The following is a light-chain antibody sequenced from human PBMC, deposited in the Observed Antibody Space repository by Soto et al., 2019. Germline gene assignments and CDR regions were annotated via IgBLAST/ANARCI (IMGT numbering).Light chain of an antibody. CDR1: NIGSKS. CDR3: QVWDSSSDHYV. V-gene: IGLV3-21*04. Sequence: SSELTQPPPVSLAPGKTGRVNRGGKNIGSKSVHWYQQKPGQAPVLVIYYDSGRPSGIPERFSGSNSGNTATLTISRVEAGDEADYYCQVWDSSSDHYVFGTGTKVTVL. J-gene: IGLJ1*01. CDR2: YDS.